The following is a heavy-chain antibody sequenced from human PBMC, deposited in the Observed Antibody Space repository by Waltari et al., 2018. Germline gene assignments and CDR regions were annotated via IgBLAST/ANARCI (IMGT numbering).Heavy chain of an antibody. D-gene: IGHD3-3*01. CDR1: GGTFSSYA. CDR3: ARAGGFLEWLFNDY. J-gene: IGHJ4*02. Sequence: KVSCTASGGTFSSYAISWVRQAPGQGLEWMGGIIPIFGTANYAQKFQGRVTITADESTSTAYMELSSLRSEDTAVYYCARAGGFLEWLFNDYWGQGTLVTVSS. V-gene: IGHV1-69*01. CDR2: IIPIFGTA.